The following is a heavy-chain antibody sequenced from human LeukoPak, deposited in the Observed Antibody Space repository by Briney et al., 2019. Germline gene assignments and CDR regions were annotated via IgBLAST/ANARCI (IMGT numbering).Heavy chain of an antibody. CDR3: AKDFGNYDFWSGYSFY. D-gene: IGHD3-3*01. V-gene: IGHV3-30*02. CDR2: IRYDGSNK. CDR1: GCTFSSYG. J-gene: IGHJ4*02. Sequence: GGSLRLSCAASGCTFSSYGMHWVRQAPGKGLEWVAFIRYDGSNKYYADSVKGRFTISRDNSKNTLYLQMNSLRAEDTAVYYCAKDFGNYDFWSGYSFYWGQGTLVTVSS.